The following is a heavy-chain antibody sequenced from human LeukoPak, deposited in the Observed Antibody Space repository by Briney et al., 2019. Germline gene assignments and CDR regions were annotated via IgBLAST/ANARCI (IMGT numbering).Heavy chain of an antibody. V-gene: IGHV1-2*02. Sequence: ASVKVSCKASGYKFTDDYMHWVRQAPGQGLEFMGWINPDSGFTNYAQKFKGRVTMTRDTSISTTYLEVKSLTSDDTAVYYCAPTAEAYTSWWKVWGQGTLVTVSS. CDR3: APTAEAYTSWWKV. CDR1: GYKFTDDY. D-gene: IGHD3-16*01. J-gene: IGHJ4*02. CDR2: INPDSGFT.